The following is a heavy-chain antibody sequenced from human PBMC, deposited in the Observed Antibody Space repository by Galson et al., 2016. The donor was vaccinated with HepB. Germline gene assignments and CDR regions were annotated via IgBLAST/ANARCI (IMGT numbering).Heavy chain of an antibody. Sequence: QSGAEVKKPGESLRISCKGSGYSFTSYWINWVRQMPGKGLEWMGRIDPSDSYTNYSPSFQGHVTISADKSISTAYLQWSSLKASDTAMYYCVRLPLVSGKRYYGVDVWGQGTMVTVSS. V-gene: IGHV5-10-1*01. J-gene: IGHJ3*01. CDR3: VRLPLVSGKRYYGVDV. CDR1: GYSFTSYW. CDR2: IDPSDSYT. D-gene: IGHD3-10*01.